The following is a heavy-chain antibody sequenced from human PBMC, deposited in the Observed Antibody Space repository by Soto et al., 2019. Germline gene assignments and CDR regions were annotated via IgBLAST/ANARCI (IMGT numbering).Heavy chain of an antibody. CDR1: GFTFDDYA. J-gene: IGHJ6*03. CDR2: ISWNSGSI. V-gene: IGHV3-9*01. Sequence: AGGSLRLSCAASGFTFDDYAMHWVRQAPGKGLEWVSGISWNSGSIGYADSVKGRFTISRDNAKNSLYLQMNSLRAEDTALYYCAKGGNNFYYYYYMDVWGKGTTVTVSS. CDR3: AKGGNNFYYYYYMDV. D-gene: IGHD1-1*01.